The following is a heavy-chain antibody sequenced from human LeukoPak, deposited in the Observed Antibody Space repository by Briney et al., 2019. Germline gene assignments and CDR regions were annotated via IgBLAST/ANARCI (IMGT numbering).Heavy chain of an antibody. CDR3: ARELRSFDWLLTY. J-gene: IGHJ4*02. Sequence: PGGSLRLSCAASGFTFSSYAMSWVRQAPGKGLEWVSAISGSGGSTYYADSVKGRFTISRDNSKNTLYLQMNSLRAEDTAVYFCARELRSFDWLLTYWGQGTLVTVSS. D-gene: IGHD3-9*01. V-gene: IGHV3-23*01. CDR1: GFTFSSYA. CDR2: ISGSGGST.